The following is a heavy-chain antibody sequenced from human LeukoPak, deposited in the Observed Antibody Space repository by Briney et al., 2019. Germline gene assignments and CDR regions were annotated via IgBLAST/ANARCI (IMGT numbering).Heavy chain of an antibody. J-gene: IGHJ3*02. V-gene: IGHV4-39*07. CDR2: IYYSGST. Sequence: PSETLSLTCTVSGGSISSSSYYWGWIRQPPGKGLEWIVSIYYSGSTYYDPSLKSRVTISVDTSKNQFSLKLSSVTAADTAVYYCARIINGNAFDIWGQGTMVTVSS. CDR3: ARIINGNAFDI. CDR1: GGSISSSSYY. D-gene: IGHD2/OR15-2a*01.